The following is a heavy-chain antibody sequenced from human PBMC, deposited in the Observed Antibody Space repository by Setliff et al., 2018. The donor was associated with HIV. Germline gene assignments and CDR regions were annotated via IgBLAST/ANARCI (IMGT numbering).Heavy chain of an antibody. J-gene: IGHJ5*02. CDR1: GGSFSAHY. CDR3: ARHRSYGDYDPNWFDP. V-gene: IGHV4-34*01. D-gene: IGHD4-17*01. Sequence: TSETLSLTCAVYGGSFSAHYWTWIRQPPGKGLEWIGIIYYSGSTYYNPSLKSRVTISVDTSKNQFSLKLRSVTAADTGIYYCARHRSYGDYDPNWFDPWGRGTLVTVSS. CDR2: IYYSGST.